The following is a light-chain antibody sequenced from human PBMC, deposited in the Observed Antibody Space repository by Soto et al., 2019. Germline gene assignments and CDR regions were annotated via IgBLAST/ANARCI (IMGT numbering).Light chain of an antibody. CDR2: GAS. CDR1: QSISDT. J-gene: IGKJ1*01. CDR3: QQYNNWPWT. V-gene: IGKV3-15*01. Sequence: EIVMTQSPVTLSVSPGGRATLSCRASQSISDTLAWYQQKPGQAPRLLIHGASTRAPGFPARFSGSGSGTDFTLNISSLQSEDFAVYYCQQYNNWPWTFGQGTKVDIK.